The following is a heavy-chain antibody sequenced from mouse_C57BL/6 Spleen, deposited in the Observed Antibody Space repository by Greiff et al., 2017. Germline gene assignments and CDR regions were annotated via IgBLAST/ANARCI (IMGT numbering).Heavy chain of an antibody. CDR3: ARANYYGRAMDY. D-gene: IGHD1-1*01. V-gene: IGHV1-26*01. Sequence: VQLQQSGPELVKPGASVKISCKASGYTFTDYYMNWVKQSHGKSLEWIGDINPNNGGTSYNQKFKGKATLTVDKSSSTAYMELRSLTSEDSAVYYCARANYYGRAMDYWGQGTSVTVSS. J-gene: IGHJ4*01. CDR1: GYTFTDYY. CDR2: INPNNGGT.